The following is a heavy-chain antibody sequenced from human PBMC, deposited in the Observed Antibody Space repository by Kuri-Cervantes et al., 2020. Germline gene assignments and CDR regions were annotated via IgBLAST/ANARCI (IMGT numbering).Heavy chain of an antibody. D-gene: IGHD3-10*01. CDR1: GYSFTSYW. CDR3: ARRSSLPGSGSYYNDYYYGMDV. J-gene: IGHJ6*02. Sequence: GESLKISCKGSGYSFTSYWIGWVRQMPGKGLEWMGIIYPGDSDTRYSPSFQSQVTISADKSISTAYLQWSSLKASDTAMYYCARRSSLPGSGSYYNDYYYGMDVWGQGTTVTVSS. CDR2: IYPGDSDT. V-gene: IGHV5-51*01.